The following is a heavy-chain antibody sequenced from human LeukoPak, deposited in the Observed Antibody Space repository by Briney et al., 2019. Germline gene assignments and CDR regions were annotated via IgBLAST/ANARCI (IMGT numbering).Heavy chain of an antibody. CDR2: ISSSGNTI. Sequence: GGSLRLSCAASGFTFRSYEMNWVRQAPGKGLEWVSYISSSGNTIYYADSVKGRFTISRDNTKNSLYLQMNSLRAEDTAVYYCARDYDLDYWGQGTLVTVSS. CDR3: ARDYDLDY. CDR1: GFTFRSYE. D-gene: IGHD3-3*01. J-gene: IGHJ4*02. V-gene: IGHV3-48*03.